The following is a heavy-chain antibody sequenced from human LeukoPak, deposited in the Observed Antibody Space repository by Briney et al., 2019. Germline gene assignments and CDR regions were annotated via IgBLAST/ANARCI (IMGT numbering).Heavy chain of an antibody. V-gene: IGHV1-46*01. D-gene: IGHD2-21*01. J-gene: IGHJ1*01. CDR1: GYIFTSFY. CDR3: ARDDVGGDFQH. CDR2: INPSGGNT. Sequence: ASVKVSCKASGYIFTSFYMHWVRQAPGQGLEWMGIINPSGGNTGYAQKFQGRITMTRDTSTSTVYMELSSLKSEDTAVYYCARDDVGGDFQHWGQGTLVTVSS.